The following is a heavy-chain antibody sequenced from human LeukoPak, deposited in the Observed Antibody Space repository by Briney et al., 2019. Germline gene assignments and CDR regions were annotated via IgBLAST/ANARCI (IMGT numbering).Heavy chain of an antibody. D-gene: IGHD3-3*01. CDR3: ARGPTYYDFWSGYYNPRPLYGMDV. V-gene: IGHV1-69*13. J-gene: IGHJ6*02. CDR2: IIPIFGTA. Sequence: SVKVSCKASGGTFSSYAISWVRQAPGQGLEWMGGIIPIFGTANYAQKFQGRVTITADESTSTAYMELSSLRSEDTAVYYCARGPTYYDFWSGYYNPRPLYGMDVWGQGTTVTVSS. CDR1: GGTFSSYA.